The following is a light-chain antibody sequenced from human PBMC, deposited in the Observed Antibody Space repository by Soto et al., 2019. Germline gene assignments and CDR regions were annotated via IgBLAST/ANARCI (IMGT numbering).Light chain of an antibody. J-gene: IGKJ1*01. CDR3: QQYGSSGT. CDR1: QSISSN. Sequence: ETVMTQSPATLSVSPGERATLSCRASQSISSNLAWFQQKPGQAPRLLIYDASNRATGIPARFSGSGSGTEFTLTISSLQSEDFAVYYCQQYGSSGTFGQGTKVDIK. CDR2: DAS. V-gene: IGKV3D-15*01.